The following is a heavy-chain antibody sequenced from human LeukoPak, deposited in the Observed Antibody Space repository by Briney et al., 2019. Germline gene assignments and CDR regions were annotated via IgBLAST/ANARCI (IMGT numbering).Heavy chain of an antibody. CDR3: ARDPPNPWMHSGSYYFDY. CDR1: GYTFTGYY. D-gene: IGHD1-26*01. J-gene: IGHJ4*02. Sequence: ASVKVSCKASGYTFTGYYMHWVRQAPGQGLEWMGWINPNSGGANYAQKLQGRVTMTTDTSTSTAYMELRSLRSDDTAVYYCARDPPNPWMHSGSYYFDYWGQGTLVTVSS. CDR2: INPNSGGA. V-gene: IGHV1-2*02.